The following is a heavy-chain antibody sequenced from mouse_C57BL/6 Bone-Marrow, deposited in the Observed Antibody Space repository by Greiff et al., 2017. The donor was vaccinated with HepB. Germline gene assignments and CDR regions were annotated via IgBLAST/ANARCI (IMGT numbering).Heavy chain of an antibody. Sequence: EVQLQQSGPVLVKPGASVKMSCKASGYTFTDYYMNWVKQSHGKSLEWIGVINPYNGGTSYNQKFKGKATLTVDKSSSTAYMELNSLTSEDAAVYYCARSSPQAGAYWGQGTLVTVSA. V-gene: IGHV1-19*01. D-gene: IGHD6-1*01. CDR3: ARSSPQAGAY. CDR1: GYTFTDYY. CDR2: INPYNGGT. J-gene: IGHJ3*01.